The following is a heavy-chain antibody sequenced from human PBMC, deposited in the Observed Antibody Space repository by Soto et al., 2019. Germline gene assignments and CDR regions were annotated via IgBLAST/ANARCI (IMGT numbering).Heavy chain of an antibody. CDR3: AKDLYVQPPSGWFDP. D-gene: IGHD1-26*01. Sequence: HPGGSLRLSCAASGFPFSDHAMHWVRQTPGKGLEWVSALTGRGDSTYYADSVKGRFTISRDNSKSTLYLQMMSLRAEDTAVYYCAKDLYVQPPSGWFDPWGQGTVVTVSS. CDR2: LTGRGDST. J-gene: IGHJ5*02. V-gene: IGHV3-23*01. CDR1: GFPFSDHA.